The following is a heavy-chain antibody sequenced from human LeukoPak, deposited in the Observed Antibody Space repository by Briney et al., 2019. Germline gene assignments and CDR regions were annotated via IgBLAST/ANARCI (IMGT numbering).Heavy chain of an antibody. CDR2: IIPIFGTA. V-gene: IGHV1-69*05. CDR1: VGTFSSYA. D-gene: IGHD3-9*01. J-gene: IGHJ4*02. Sequence: SVKVSCKASVGTFSSYAISWVRQAPGQGLEWMGRIIPIFGTANYAQKFQGRVTITTDESTSTAYMELSSLRSEDTAVYYCAIREYDILTGYYETPIDYWGQGTLVTVSS. CDR3: AIREYDILTGYYETPIDY.